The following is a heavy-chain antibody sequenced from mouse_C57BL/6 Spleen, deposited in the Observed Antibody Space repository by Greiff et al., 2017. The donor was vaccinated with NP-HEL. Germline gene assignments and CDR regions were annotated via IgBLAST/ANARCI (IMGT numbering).Heavy chain of an antibody. V-gene: IGHV1-54*01. CDR1: GYAFTNYL. J-gene: IGHJ3*01. Sequence: QVQLQQSGAELVRPGTSVKVSCKASGYAFTNYLIEWVKQRPGQGLEWIGVINPGSGGTNYNEKFKGKATLTADKSSSTAYMQLSSLTSQDTPVSFCARSRSCEGFLFACWGQGTLVTVSA. CDR3: ARSRSCEGFLFAC. CDR2: INPGSGGT.